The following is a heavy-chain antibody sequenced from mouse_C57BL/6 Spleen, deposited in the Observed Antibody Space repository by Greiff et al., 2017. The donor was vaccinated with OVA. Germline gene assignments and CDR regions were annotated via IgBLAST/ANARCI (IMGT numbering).Heavy chain of an antibody. CDR1: GYTFTDYN. D-gene: IGHD1-1*01. J-gene: IGHJ4*01. CDR2: INPNNGGT. CDR3: ARGYYGSSYWAMDY. V-gene: IGHV1-22*01. Sequence: EVQLVESGPELVKPGASVKMSCKASGYTFTDYNMHWVKQSHGKSLEWIGYINPNNGGTSYNQKFKGKATLTVNKSSSTAYMELRSLTSEDSAVYYCARGYYGSSYWAMDYWGQGTSVTVSS.